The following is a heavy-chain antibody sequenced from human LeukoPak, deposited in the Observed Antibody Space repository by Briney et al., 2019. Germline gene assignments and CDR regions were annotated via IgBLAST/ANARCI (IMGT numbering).Heavy chain of an antibody. D-gene: IGHD6-6*01. J-gene: IGHJ6*03. CDR3: ARSGYSSSPSFGWYYYYYMDV. CDR1: GFTFSSYW. Sequence: GGSLRLSCAASGFTFSSYWMSWVRQAPGKGLGWVANIKQDGSEKYYVDSVKGRFTISRDNAKNSLYLQMNSLRAEDTAVYYCARSGYSSSPSFGWYYYYYMDVWGKGTTVTVSS. V-gene: IGHV3-7*01. CDR2: IKQDGSEK.